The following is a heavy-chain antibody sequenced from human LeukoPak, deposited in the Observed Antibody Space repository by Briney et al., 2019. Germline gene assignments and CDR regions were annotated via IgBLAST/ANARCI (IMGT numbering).Heavy chain of an antibody. J-gene: IGHJ4*02. CDR2: ISSSTNYI. D-gene: IGHD3-10*01. V-gene: IGHV3-21*04. CDR3: ARKAGYYYGSGDY. CDR1: GFTFSSYS. Sequence: GGSLRLSCAASGFTFSSYSVNWVRQAPGKGLEWVSSISSSTNYIYYADSVKGRFTISRDNANNSLYLQMNSLRAEDTAVYYCARKAGYYYGSGDYWGQGTLVTVSS.